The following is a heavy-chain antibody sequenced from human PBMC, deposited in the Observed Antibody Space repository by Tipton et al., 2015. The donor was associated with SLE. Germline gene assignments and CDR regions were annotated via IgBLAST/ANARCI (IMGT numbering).Heavy chain of an antibody. Sequence: TLSLTCTVSGGSISSGGYYWSWIRQHPGKGLEWIGYIYYSGSTYYNPSLKSRVTISVDTPKNQFSLKLSSVTAADTAVYYCARDRPDYYFDYWGQGILVTVSS. V-gene: IGHV4-31*03. CDR2: IYYSGST. J-gene: IGHJ4*02. CDR3: ARDRPDYYFDY. D-gene: IGHD1-14*01. CDR1: GGSISSGGYY.